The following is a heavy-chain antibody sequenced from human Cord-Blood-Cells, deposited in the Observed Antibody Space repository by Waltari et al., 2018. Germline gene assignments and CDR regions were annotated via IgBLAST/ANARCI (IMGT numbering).Heavy chain of an antibody. CDR3: ARSRDGYNFDY. D-gene: IGHD5-12*01. CDR1: GYTFTSYY. CDR2: INPSGGST. J-gene: IGHJ4*02. Sequence: QVQLVQSGAEVKKPGASVKVSCKASGYTFTSYYMHWVRQAPGQGLEWMGIINPSGGSTSYAQKFRGRVTMTRDTSTSTVYMELSSLRSEDTVVYYCARSRDGYNFDYWGQGTLVTVSS. V-gene: IGHV1-46*01.